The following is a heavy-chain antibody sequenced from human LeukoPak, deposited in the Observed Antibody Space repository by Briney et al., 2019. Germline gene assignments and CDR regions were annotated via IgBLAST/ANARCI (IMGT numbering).Heavy chain of an antibody. CDR2: IRYDGSNK. CDR1: GFTFSSYG. CDR3: QKDPRDGYNPFDY. J-gene: IGHJ4*02. V-gene: IGHV3-30*02. D-gene: IGHD5-24*01. Sequence: GGSLRLSCAASGFTFSSYGMHWVRQAPGKGLEWVAFIRYDGSNKYYGDSVKGRFTISRDNSKNTLYLQMNSLRAEDTAVYYCQKDPRDGYNPFDYWGQGTLVTVSS.